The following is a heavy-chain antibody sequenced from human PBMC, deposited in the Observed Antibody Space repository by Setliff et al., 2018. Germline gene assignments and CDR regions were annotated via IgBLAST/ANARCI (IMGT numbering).Heavy chain of an antibody. CDR1: GYTFSDYR. CDR2: ISPYTGNT. V-gene: IGHV1-18*01. CDR3: ATGPRDSRNYLTWLGS. D-gene: IGHD4-4*01. Sequence: ASVKVSCKASGYTFSDYRISWVRQAPGQGLEWMGWISPYTGNTFYAPQFQGRVIMTTDTSTNTAYMELRSLRSDDTAVYYCATGPRDSRNYLTWLGSWGQGTLVTVSS. J-gene: IGHJ5*02.